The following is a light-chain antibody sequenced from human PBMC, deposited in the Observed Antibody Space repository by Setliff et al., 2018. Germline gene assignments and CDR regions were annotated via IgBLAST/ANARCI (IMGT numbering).Light chain of an antibody. J-gene: IGLJ1*01. CDR1: SSNIVSNT. Sequence: QSVLTQPPSASGTPGQRVTISCSGSSSNIVSNTVNWYQQLPGTAPKLLIYRNNQRPSGVPDRFSCSKSGTSASLAISGLQSEDEADYYCAAWDDSLNGYVFGTATKVTVL. CDR2: RNN. CDR3: AAWDDSLNGYV. V-gene: IGLV1-44*01.